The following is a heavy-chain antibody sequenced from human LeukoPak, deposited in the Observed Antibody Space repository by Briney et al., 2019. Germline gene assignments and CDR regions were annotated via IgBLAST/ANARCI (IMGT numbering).Heavy chain of an antibody. V-gene: IGHV1-8*02. J-gene: IGHJ4*02. CDR2: INPNSGNT. CDR3: ARGLFYDYVWGVIDY. Sequence: ASVKVSCKASGYTFTGYYMHWVRQAPGQGLEWMGWINPNSGNTGYAQKFQGRVTMTRNTSISTAYMELSSLRSEDTAVYYCARGLFYDYVWGVIDYWGQGTLVTVSS. CDR1: GYTFTGYY. D-gene: IGHD3-16*01.